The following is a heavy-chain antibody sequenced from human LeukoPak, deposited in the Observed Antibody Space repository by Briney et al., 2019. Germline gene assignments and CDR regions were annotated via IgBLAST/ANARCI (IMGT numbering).Heavy chain of an antibody. D-gene: IGHD3-9*01. CDR1: GGSISSGGYY. CDR2: IYYSGST. J-gene: IGHJ4*02. Sequence: SETLSLTCTVSGGSISSGGYYWSWIRQHPGKGLEWIGYIYYSGSTYYNPSLKSRVTISVDTSKNQFSLKLSSVTAADTAVYYCARVFLVGYYDILTGYYNVIGGYYFDYWGQGTLVTVSS. V-gene: IGHV4-31*03. CDR3: ARVFLVGYYDILTGYYNVIGGYYFDY.